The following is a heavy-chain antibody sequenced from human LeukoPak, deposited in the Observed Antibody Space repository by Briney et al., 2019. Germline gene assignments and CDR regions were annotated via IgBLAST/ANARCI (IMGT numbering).Heavy chain of an antibody. Sequence: GGSLRLSCAASGFTFNSFAMNWVRQAPGKGLEWVSSISGSDGTSHYADFVKGRFTISRDNSKNTLYLQMNSLRAEDTAAYYCARSLGVGGYTRYKGFDQWGQGTLVVVSS. J-gene: IGHJ4*02. CDR3: ARSLGVGGYTRYKGFDQ. D-gene: IGHD3-16*02. CDR2: ISGSDGTS. CDR1: GFTFNSFA. V-gene: IGHV3-23*01.